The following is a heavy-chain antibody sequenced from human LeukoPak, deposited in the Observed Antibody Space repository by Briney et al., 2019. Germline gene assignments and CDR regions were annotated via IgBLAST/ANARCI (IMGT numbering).Heavy chain of an antibody. CDR3: AREAYGSGKRYFDY. CDR2: IDSDENGGSGT. V-gene: IGHV3-74*03. J-gene: IGHJ4*02. CDR1: GFIFSNYW. D-gene: IGHD3-10*01. Sequence: SGRSLRLSCAASGFIFSNYWMHWVRQVPGKGLLWVSRIDSDENGGSGTMYADSVKGRFTISRDNAMNTLYLHMNSLRVEDTAVFYCAREAYGSGKRYFDYWGQGTLVTVSS.